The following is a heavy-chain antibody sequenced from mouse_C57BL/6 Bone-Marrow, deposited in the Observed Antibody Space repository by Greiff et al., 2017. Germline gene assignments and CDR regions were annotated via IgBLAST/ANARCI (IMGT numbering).Heavy chain of an antibody. CDR3: ARDGSSGPLYAY. D-gene: IGHD3-2*02. J-gene: IGHJ3*01. CDR1: GYTFTSYW. CDR2: IDPSDSYT. V-gene: IGHV1-69*01. Sequence: QVQLQQPGAELVMPGASVKLSCKASGYTFTSYWMHWVKQRPGQGLEWIGEIDPSDSYTNYNQKFKGKSTLTVDKSSSTAYMQLSSLTSEDSAVYYCARDGSSGPLYAYWGQGTLVTVSA.